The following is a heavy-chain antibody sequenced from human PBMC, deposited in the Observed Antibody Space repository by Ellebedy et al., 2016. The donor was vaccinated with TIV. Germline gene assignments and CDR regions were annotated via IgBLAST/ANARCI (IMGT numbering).Heavy chain of an antibody. CDR1: GYGFTGHW. V-gene: IGHV5-51*01. Sequence: GESLKISCKASGYGFTGHWIAWVRQMPGKGLEWMGIIFPGDSQTKYGPSFQGQVTISADKSINTAYLQGSSLKASDTAMYYCARHFSTPGWSYDYWGQGALVTVSS. J-gene: IGHJ4*02. CDR3: ARHFSTPGWSYDY. D-gene: IGHD2-15*01. CDR2: IFPGDSQT.